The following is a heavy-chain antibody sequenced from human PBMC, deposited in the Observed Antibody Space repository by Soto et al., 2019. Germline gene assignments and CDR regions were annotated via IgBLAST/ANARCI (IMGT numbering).Heavy chain of an antibody. V-gene: IGHV3-30-3*01. CDR1: GFSFSNYA. CDR3: ARDFPYCGSTSCYSAAPKY. Sequence: TGGSLRLSCAASGFSFSNYAMHWVRQTPDKGLEWVAVMSHDGSSSFYADSVKGRFTISRDNSKTTLYLQMNSLSTEDTAVYYCARDFPYCGSTSCYSAAPKYWGQGTLVTVS. J-gene: IGHJ4*02. CDR2: MSHDGSSS. D-gene: IGHD2-2*01.